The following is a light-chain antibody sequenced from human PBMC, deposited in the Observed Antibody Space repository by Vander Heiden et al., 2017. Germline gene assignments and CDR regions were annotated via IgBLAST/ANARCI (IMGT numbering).Light chain of an antibody. CDR1: QSLLHSNGYNY. Sequence: DIVMTQSPLSLPVTPGEPDSISRRSSQSLLHSNGYNYLDWYLQKPGQSPQLLIYLRSNRASGVPDRFSGSGSGTDFTLKISRVEAEDVGVYYGRQALQTPWTFGQGTKLEIK. V-gene: IGKV2-28*01. J-gene: IGKJ2*02. CDR2: LRS. CDR3: RQALQTPWT.